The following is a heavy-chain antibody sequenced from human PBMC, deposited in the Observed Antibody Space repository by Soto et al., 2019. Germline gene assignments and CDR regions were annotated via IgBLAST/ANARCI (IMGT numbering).Heavy chain of an antibody. CDR3: AKIFREYDFWSGPFYYYGMDV. CDR1: GFTFSSYA. J-gene: IGHJ6*02. D-gene: IGHD3-3*01. Sequence: HPGGSLRLSCAASGFTFSSYAMSWVRQAPGKGLEWVSAISGSGGSTYYADSVKGRFTISRDNSKNTLYLQMNSLRAEDTAVYYCAKIFREYDFWSGPFYYYGMDVWGQGTTVTVSS. V-gene: IGHV3-23*01. CDR2: ISGSGGST.